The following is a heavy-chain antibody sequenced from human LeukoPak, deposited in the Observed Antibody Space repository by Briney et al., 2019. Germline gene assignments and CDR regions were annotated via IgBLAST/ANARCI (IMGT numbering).Heavy chain of an antibody. D-gene: IGHD2-21*02. CDR1: RFTFSSYS. CDR3: ARDRGSIVVVTAIPSDAFDI. Sequence: GGSLRLSRPASRFTFSSYSMNWVRQAPGKGLEWVSSISSSSSYIYYADSVKGRFTISRDNAKNSLYLQMNSLRAEDTAVYYCARDRGSIVVVTAIPSDAFDIWGQGTMVTVSS. CDR2: ISSSSSYI. V-gene: IGHV3-21*01. J-gene: IGHJ3*02.